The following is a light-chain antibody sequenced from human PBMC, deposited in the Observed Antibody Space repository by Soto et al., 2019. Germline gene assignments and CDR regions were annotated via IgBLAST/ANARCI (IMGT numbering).Light chain of an antibody. CDR3: QHYGTSPL. V-gene: IGKV3-20*01. J-gene: IGKJ3*01. CDR2: AS. CDR1: QSVSDSY. Sequence: EIVLTQSPGTLSLSPGERATRSCRASQSVSDSYLAWYQQKPGQAPRLLIYASSRATGIPDRFSGSGSGTDFTLSISRLEPEDFAVYYCQHYGTSPLFGPGTRVDIK.